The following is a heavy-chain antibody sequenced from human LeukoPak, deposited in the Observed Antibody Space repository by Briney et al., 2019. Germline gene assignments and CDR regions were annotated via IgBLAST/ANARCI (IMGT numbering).Heavy chain of an antibody. CDR1: GGSVSTYY. J-gene: IGHJ4*02. CDR3: ARQGGSGRSYDY. D-gene: IGHD3-10*01. CDR2: VYASGSA. Sequence: SETLSPTCSVSGGSVSTYYWTWIRQPAGKGLEWIGRVYASGSANSNPSLKSRVTMSVDTSKKQVFLKLSSVTAADTAVYYCARQGGSGRSYDYWGQGTLVTVSS. V-gene: IGHV4-4*07.